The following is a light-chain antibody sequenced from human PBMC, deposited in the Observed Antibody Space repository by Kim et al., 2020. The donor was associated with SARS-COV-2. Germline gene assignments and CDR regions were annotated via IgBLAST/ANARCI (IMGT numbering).Light chain of an antibody. CDR3: QAWDTSAPM. CDR2: EDF. J-gene: IGLJ3*02. V-gene: IGLV3-1*01. CDR1: KLAVKY. Sequence: SYELTQPPSVSVSPGQTANIACSGEKLAVKYVSWYQQKTGQSPVLIIYEDFKRPSGTPERISGSTSGSTATLTISGAQSADEADYYCQAWDTSAPMFGGG.